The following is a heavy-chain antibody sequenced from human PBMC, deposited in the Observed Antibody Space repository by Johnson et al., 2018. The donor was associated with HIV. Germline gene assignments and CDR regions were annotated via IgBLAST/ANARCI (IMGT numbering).Heavy chain of an antibody. CDR1: GFTFSSYA. D-gene: IGHD6-6*01. Sequence: QVQLVESGGGVVQPGRSLRLSCAASGFTFSSYAMHWVRQAPAKGLAWVAVISYDGSDKYYAASVKGRFTISRDSSKNTLYLVMNRLRPEDTAVYYCARVQIAARWSDALHFWGQGTKVTVSS. J-gene: IGHJ3*01. CDR3: ARVQIAARWSDALHF. CDR2: ISYDGSDK. V-gene: IGHV3-30*04.